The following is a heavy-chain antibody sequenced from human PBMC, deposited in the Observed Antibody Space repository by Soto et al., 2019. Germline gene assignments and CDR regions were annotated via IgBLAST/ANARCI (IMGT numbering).Heavy chain of an antibody. CDR2: LSRGGGST. Sequence: EAQLLESGGDLAQPGGSLRLSCAASGFTFSSHGMGWVRQAPGKGREWISGLSRGGGSTYYADSVKGRFTISRDNSKNTLDLIMNSVRVEDTALYYCVRDGQYRPDGFDIWGQGTMVTVCS. V-gene: IGHV3-23*01. CDR1: GFTFSSHG. CDR3: VRDGQYRPDGFDI. D-gene: IGHD5-12*01. J-gene: IGHJ3*02.